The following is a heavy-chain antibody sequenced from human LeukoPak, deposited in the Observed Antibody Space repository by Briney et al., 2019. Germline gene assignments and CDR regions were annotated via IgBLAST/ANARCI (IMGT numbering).Heavy chain of an antibody. Sequence: SETLSLTCGVYGGSFSGYYWSWIRQPPGKGLEWIGEINNSGSTNYNPSLKSRVTISVDTSKNQFSLKLSSVTAADTAVHYCVRDIAAAGGFDYWGQGTLVTVSS. V-gene: IGHV4-34*01. CDR1: GGSFSGYY. CDR3: VRDIAAAGGFDY. CDR2: INNSGST. J-gene: IGHJ4*02. D-gene: IGHD6-13*01.